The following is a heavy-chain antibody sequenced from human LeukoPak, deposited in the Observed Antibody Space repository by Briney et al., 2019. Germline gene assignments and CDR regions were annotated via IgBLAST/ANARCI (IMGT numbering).Heavy chain of an antibody. CDR2: IYYSGST. Sequence: PSETLSLTCTVSGGSISSYYWSWIRQPPGKGLEWIGYIYYSGSTNYNPSLKSRVTISVDTSKNQFSLKLSSVTAADTAVYYCAREPPYYYDSSGIDYWGQGTLVTVSS. D-gene: IGHD3-22*01. CDR1: GGSISSYY. V-gene: IGHV4-59*12. J-gene: IGHJ4*02. CDR3: AREPPYYYDSSGIDY.